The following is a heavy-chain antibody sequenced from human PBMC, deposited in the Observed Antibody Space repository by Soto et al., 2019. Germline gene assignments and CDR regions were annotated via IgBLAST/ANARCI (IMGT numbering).Heavy chain of an antibody. CDR3: AQCLGGGNSCYFDY. D-gene: IGHD2-21*02. CDR2: IYWNDEK. Sequence: QITLKESGPTLVKPTQTLTLTCTFSGFSLTTYAMGVGWIRQPPGKALEWLALIYWNDEKRYRPSLNSRLTIAKDTSKNLVVLTMTNMDPKDTATYYCAQCLGGGNSCYFDYWGHGTLVSVSS. CDR1: GFSLTTYAMG. V-gene: IGHV2-5*01. J-gene: IGHJ4*01.